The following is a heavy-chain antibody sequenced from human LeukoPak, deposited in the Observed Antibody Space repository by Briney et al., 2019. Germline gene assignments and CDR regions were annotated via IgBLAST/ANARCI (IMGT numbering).Heavy chain of an antibody. Sequence: SETLSLTCTVSGGSISSSSYYWGWIRQPPGKGLEWIGSIYYSGSTYYNPSLKSRVTISVDTSKNQFSLKLSSVTAADTAVYYCARQSGYYDSSGYYHFDYWGQGTLVTVSS. CDR3: ARQSGYYDSSGYYHFDY. CDR1: GGSISSSSYY. J-gene: IGHJ4*02. CDR2: IYYSGST. D-gene: IGHD3-22*01. V-gene: IGHV4-39*01.